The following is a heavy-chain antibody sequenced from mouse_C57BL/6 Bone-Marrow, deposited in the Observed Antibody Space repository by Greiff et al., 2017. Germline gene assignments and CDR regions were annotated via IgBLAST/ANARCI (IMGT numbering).Heavy chain of an antibody. D-gene: IGHD1-1*01. V-gene: IGHV5-17*01. CDR3: ARSLRYYFDY. CDR1: GFTFSDYG. J-gene: IGHJ2*01. CDR2: ISSGSSTI. Sequence: EVQVVESGGGLVKPGGSLKLSCAASGFTFSDYGMHWVRQAPEKGLEWVAYISSGSSTIYYADTVKGRFTISRDNAKNTLFLQMTSLRSEDTAMYYCARSLRYYFDYWGQGTTLTVSS.